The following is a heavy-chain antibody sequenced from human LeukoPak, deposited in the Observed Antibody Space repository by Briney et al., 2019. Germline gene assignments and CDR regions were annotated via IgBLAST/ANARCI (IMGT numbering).Heavy chain of an antibody. D-gene: IGHD1-26*01. CDR3: ARSRAFNSGAFDP. CDR2: IYNGVNT. Sequence: SETLSLTCTVSGASVSSASYWSWIRQPPGKGVEWTAHIYNGVNTNYNPSLKSRVTISVDTSKNQFSLRLNSVTAADTAVYYCARSRAFNSGAFDPWGQGSLVTVSS. CDR1: GASVSSASY. J-gene: IGHJ5*02. V-gene: IGHV4-61*01.